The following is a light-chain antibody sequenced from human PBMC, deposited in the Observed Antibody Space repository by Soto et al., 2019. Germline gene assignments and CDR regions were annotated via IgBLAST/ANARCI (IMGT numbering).Light chain of an antibody. J-gene: IGKJ5*01. V-gene: IGKV3-15*01. CDR2: GAS. CDR3: QQYTNWPPNT. CDR1: ERIYSAY. Sequence: EVVLTQSPGTLSLSRGERATLSCRASERIYSAYLGWYQQKPGQAPRLLIYGASTRATGVPARFSGRGSGTEFTLTISSLQSEDFAVYYCQQYTNWPPNTFGQGTRLEI.